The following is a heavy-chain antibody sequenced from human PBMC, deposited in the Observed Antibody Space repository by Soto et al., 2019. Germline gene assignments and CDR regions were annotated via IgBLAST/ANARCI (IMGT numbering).Heavy chain of an antibody. CDR2: IYHSGST. V-gene: IGHV4-38-2*01. CDR1: GYSISSGYY. Sequence: PSATLSLTCAVSGYSISSGYYWGWIRQPPGKGLEWIGSIYHSGSTYYNPSLKSRVTISVDTSKNQFSLKLSSVTAADTAVYYCARAGTHYFDYWGQGTLVTVSS. J-gene: IGHJ4*02. CDR3: ARAGTHYFDY.